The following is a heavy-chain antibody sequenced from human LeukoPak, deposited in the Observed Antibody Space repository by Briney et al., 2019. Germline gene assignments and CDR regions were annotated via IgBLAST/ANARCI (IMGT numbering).Heavy chain of an antibody. Sequence: SETLSLTCTVSGGSNSIYYWTWIRQPPGKGLEWIGYFHYPGSTKYNPSLKSRVTISADTPKNQFSLNLTSVTAADTAVYYCVRDNMAGLYVWGQGAMVTVSA. CDR3: VRDNMAGLYV. CDR1: GGSNSIYY. V-gene: IGHV4-59*01. J-gene: IGHJ3*01. CDR2: FHYPGST. D-gene: IGHD6-19*01.